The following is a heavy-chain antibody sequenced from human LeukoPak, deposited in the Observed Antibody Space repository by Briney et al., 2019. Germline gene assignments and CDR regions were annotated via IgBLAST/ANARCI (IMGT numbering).Heavy chain of an antibody. CDR1: GFTFSSYS. Sequence: GGSLRLSCAASGFTFSSYSMNWVRQAPGKGLEWVSSISSSSSYIYYADSVKGRFTISRDNAKNSLYLQMNSLRAEDTAVYYCASSLGALWYFDLWGRGTLVTVSS. J-gene: IGHJ2*01. CDR3: ASSLGALWYFDL. CDR2: ISSSSSYI. D-gene: IGHD1-26*01. V-gene: IGHV3-21*01.